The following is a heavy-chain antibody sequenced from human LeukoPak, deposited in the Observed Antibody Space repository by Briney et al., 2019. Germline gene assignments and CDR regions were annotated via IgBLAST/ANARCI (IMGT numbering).Heavy chain of an antibody. D-gene: IGHD3-10*01. CDR1: GYTFTGYY. V-gene: IGHV1-2*02. J-gene: IGHJ4*02. CDR2: INPNSGGT. Sequence: ASVKVSCKASGYTFTGYYMHWVRQAPGQGLXXMGWINPNSGGTNYAQKFQGRVTMTRDTSISTAYMELSRLRSDDTAVYYCATYAPGTGFDYWGQGTLVTVSS. CDR3: ATYAPGTGFDY.